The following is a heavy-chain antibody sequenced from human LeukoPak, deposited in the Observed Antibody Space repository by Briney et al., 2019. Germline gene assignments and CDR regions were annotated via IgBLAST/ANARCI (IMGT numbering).Heavy chain of an antibody. D-gene: IGHD3-10*01. J-gene: IGHJ4*02. CDR3: ARTYYYGSGSYYRGFYFDY. CDR2: IYSSGST. V-gene: IGHV4-4*07. Sequence: TSETLSLTCTVSGGSISTYYWSWIRQPAGKGLEWIGRIYSSGSTNYNPSLKSRVTISVDTSKNQFSLKLSSVTAADTAVYYCARTYYYGSGSYYRGFYFDYWGQGTLVTVSS. CDR1: GGSISTYY.